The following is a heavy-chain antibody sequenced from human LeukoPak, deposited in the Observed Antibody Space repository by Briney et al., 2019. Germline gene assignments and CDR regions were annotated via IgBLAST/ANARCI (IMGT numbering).Heavy chain of an antibody. Sequence: GGSLRLSCAASGFTFSSYAMTWVRQAPGKGLEWVSTIRANGGGTHYAESLRGRFTISRDNSKSTVYLQMNSLRAEDTAVYYCAKDWDMAPGYWGQGTLVTVSS. CDR2: IRANGGGT. CDR1: GFTFSSYA. CDR3: AKDWDMAPGY. V-gene: IGHV3-23*01. J-gene: IGHJ4*02. D-gene: IGHD2-15*01.